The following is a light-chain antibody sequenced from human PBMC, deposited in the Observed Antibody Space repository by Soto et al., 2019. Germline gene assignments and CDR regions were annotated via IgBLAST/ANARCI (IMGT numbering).Light chain of an antibody. J-gene: IGKJ2*01. CDR1: QSVSSN. V-gene: IGKV3-15*01. Sequence: EIVMTQSPATLSVYPGERATLSCRASQSVSSNLAWHQQKPGQAPRLLIYGASTRATGVPARFSGSGSGTEFTLTNSGLQSEDFAVHYCQQYNNWPYTFGQGTKLEIK. CDR2: GAS. CDR3: QQYNNWPYT.